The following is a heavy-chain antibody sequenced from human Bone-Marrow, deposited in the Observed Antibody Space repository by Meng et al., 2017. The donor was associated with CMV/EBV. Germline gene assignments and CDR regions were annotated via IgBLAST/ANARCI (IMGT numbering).Heavy chain of an antibody. V-gene: IGHV4-39*01. D-gene: IGHD3-3*01. CDR2: IYYSGST. J-gene: IGHJ5*02. CDR1: SSSYY. CDR3: ARLTYYDFWSSYYRGNWFDP. Sequence: SSSYYWGWIRQPPGKGLEWIGSIYYSGSTYYNPSLKSRVTISVDTSKNQFSLKLSSVTAADTAVYYCARLTYYDFWSSYYRGNWFDPWGQGTLVTVSS.